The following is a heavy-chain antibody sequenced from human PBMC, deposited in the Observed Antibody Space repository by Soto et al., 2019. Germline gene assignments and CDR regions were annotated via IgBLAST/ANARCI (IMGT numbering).Heavy chain of an antibody. Sequence: PVKVSCKASGGTLSSYAISWVRQAPGQGLEWMGGIIPIFGTANYAQKYQGRVTITADESTSTAYMELSSLRSEDTAVYYWPRLPAAKKSPFDYWGQGTLVTVSS. CDR3: PRLPAAKKSPFDY. D-gene: IGHD2-2*01. V-gene: IGHV1-69*13. CDR2: IIPIFGTA. J-gene: IGHJ4*02. CDR1: GGTLSSYA.